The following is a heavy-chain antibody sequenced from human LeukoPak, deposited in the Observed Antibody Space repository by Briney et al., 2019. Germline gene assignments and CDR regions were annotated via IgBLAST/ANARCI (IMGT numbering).Heavy chain of an antibody. CDR3: ARLTKNDSGSFRFGKKKRGYMDV. CDR1: GGSFSNYY. D-gene: IGHD3-10*01. J-gene: IGHJ6*03. Sequence: SETLSLTCAVYGGSFSNYYWSWIRQPPGKGLEWIGEINHGGSTNYNPSLKSRVTISVDASKNQFSLKLSSVTAADTAVYYCARLTKNDSGSFRFGKKKRGYMDVWGKGTTVTISS. V-gene: IGHV4-34*01. CDR2: INHGGST.